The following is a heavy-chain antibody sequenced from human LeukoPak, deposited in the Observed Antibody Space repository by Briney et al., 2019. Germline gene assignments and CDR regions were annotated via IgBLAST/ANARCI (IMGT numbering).Heavy chain of an antibody. CDR3: TRIGGSGYYVHDAFDI. CDR1: GFTFGDYA. D-gene: IGHD3-22*01. Sequence: GGSLRLSCTASGFTFGDYAMSWVRQAPGKGLEWVGFIRSKAYGGTTEYAASVKGRFTISRDDSKSIAYLQMNSLKTEDTAVYYCTRIGGSGYYVHDAFDIWGQGTMVTVSS. J-gene: IGHJ3*02. V-gene: IGHV3-49*04. CDR2: IRSKAYGGTT.